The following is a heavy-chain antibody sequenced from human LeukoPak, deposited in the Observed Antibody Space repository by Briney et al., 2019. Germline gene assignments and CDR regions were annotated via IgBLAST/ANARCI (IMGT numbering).Heavy chain of an antibody. J-gene: IGHJ5*02. V-gene: IGHV1-2*02. CDR3: ARDLLSTVTPENWFDP. D-gene: IGHD4-17*01. CDR2: INPNSGGT. Sequence: GASVKVSCKASGYTFTGYYMHWVRQAPGQGLEWMGWINPNSGGTNYAQKFQGRVTMTRDTSISTAYMELSRLRSDDTAVYYCARDLLSTVTPENWFDPWGQGTLVTVSS. CDR1: GYTFTGYY.